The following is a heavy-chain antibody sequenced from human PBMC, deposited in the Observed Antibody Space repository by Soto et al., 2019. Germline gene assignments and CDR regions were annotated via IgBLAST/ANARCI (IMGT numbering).Heavy chain of an antibody. D-gene: IGHD3-16*01. CDR3: AKRALGEMMRGSSPLGQTLDY. CDR2: ISGSGGST. Sequence: GGSLRLSCAASGFTFSSYAMSWVRQAPGKGLEWVSAISGSGGSTYYADSVKGRFTISRDNSKNTLYLQMNSLRAEDTAVYYCAKRALGEMMRGSSPLGQTLDYWGQGTLVTASS. V-gene: IGHV3-23*01. J-gene: IGHJ4*02. CDR1: GFTFSSYA.